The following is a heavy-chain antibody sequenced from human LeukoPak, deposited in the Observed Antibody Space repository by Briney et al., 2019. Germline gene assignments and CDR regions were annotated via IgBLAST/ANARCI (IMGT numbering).Heavy chain of an antibody. CDR2: ISPYNGNT. D-gene: IGHD2-2*01. CDR1: GYTFISYG. CDR3: ARGEGYCSSTSCYESY. V-gene: IGHV1-18*01. Sequence: ASVKVSCKASGYTFISYGISWVRQAPGQGLEWMGWISPYNGNTNYAQKLQGRVTMTTDTSTSTAYMELRSLRSDDTAVYYCARGEGYCSSTSCYESYWGQGTLVTVSS. J-gene: IGHJ4*02.